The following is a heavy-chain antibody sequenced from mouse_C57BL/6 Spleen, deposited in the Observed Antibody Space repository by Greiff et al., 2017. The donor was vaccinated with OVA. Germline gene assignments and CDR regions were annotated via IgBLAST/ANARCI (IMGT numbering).Heavy chain of an antibody. D-gene: IGHD1-1*01. CDR3: TRDDPYYYGSSYDAMDY. V-gene: IGHV5-9-1*02. Sequence: EVKLMESGAGLVKPGGSLKLSCAASGFTFSSYAMSWVRQTPEKRLEWVAYISSGGDYIYYADTVKGRFTISRDNARNTLYLQMSSLKSEDTAMYYCTRDDPYYYGSSYDAMDYWGQGTSVTVSS. CDR2: ISSGGDYI. J-gene: IGHJ4*01. CDR1: GFTFSSYA.